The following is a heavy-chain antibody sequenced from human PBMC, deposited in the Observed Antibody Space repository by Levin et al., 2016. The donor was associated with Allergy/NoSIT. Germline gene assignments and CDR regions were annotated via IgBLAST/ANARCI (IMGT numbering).Heavy chain of an antibody. D-gene: IGHD1-1*01. CDR3: ARDGLMGKLEDSNPYYYYYGMEV. CDR2: INPNSGDT. J-gene: IGHJ6*02. V-gene: IGHV1-2*02. Sequence: WVRQAPGQGLEWMGWINPNSGDTNYAQKFQGRVTMTRDTSISTAYMELSRLGSDDTAVYYCARDGLMGKLEDSNPYYYYYGMEVWGQGTTVTVSS.